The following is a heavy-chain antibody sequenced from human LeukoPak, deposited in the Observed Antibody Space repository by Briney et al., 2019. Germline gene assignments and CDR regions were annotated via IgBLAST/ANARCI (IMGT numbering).Heavy chain of an antibody. CDR1: GYTFTGYY. V-gene: IGHV1-2*02. CDR3: ARDSTGVGIVVVPAASIWFDP. J-gene: IGHJ5*02. Sequence: ASAKVSCKASGYTFTGYYMHWVRQAPGQGLEWMGWINPNSGGTNYAQKFQGRVTMTRDTSISTAYMELSRLRSDDTAVYYCARDSTGVGIVVVPAASIWFDPWGQGTLVTVSS. D-gene: IGHD2-2*01. CDR2: INPNSGGT.